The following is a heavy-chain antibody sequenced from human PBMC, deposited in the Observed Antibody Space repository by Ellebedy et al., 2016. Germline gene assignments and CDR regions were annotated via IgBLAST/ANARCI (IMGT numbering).Heavy chain of an antibody. V-gene: IGHV4-59*01. Sequence: ESLKISCAVFHDSTGAFYLNWIRQPPGRGLEWIGFAHHAGGTSYNPSLKSRVTASVDTAKNQISLKLTSVTAADTAVDYCAKWNGGWYAFDVWGQGTLVTVSS. J-gene: IGHJ4*02. D-gene: IGHD6-19*01. CDR3: AKWNGGWYAFDV. CDR2: AHHAGGT. CDR1: HDSTGAFY.